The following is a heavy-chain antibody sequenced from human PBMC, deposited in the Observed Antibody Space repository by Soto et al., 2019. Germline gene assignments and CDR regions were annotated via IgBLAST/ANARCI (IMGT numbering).Heavy chain of an antibody. V-gene: IGHV1-3*01. J-gene: IGHJ5*02. D-gene: IGHD3-22*01. CDR3: AKAQYYYDSSGYWFDP. CDR1: GYTFTSYA. Sequence: XSVKGSCKASGYTFTSYAMHWVRQAPGQRLEWMGWINAGNGNTKYSQKFQGRVTITRDTSASTAYMELSSLRSEDTAVYYCAKAQYYYDSSGYWFDPWGQGTLVTVPQ. CDR2: INAGNGNT.